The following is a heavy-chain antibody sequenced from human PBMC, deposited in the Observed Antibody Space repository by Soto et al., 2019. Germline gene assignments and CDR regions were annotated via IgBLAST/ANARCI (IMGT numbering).Heavy chain of an antibody. CDR2: ILHDGSNK. V-gene: IGHV3-33*01. CDR1: GFTFNNYG. Sequence: QVQLVESGGGVVQPGRSLRLSCAASGFTFNNYGMHWVRQAPGKGLEWVALILHDGSNKGYADTVKGRFTTSRENSKNTLNLQEHSVRVEDTAVYYCTRAATKGELLDYWGQGTQVTVSS. J-gene: IGHJ4*02. D-gene: IGHD1-26*01. CDR3: TRAATKGELLDY.